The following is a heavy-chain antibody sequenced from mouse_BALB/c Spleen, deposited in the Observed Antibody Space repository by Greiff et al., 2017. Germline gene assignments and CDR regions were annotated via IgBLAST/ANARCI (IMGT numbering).Heavy chain of an antibody. Sequence: QVQLKESGAELMKPGASVKISCKATGYTFSSYWIAWVKQRPGHGLEWIGEILPGSGSTNYNEKFKGKATFTADTSSNTAYMQLSSLTSEDSAVYYCARYYGSSSYAMDYWGQGTSVTVSS. CDR2: ILPGSGST. V-gene: IGHV1-9*01. J-gene: IGHJ4*01. CDR3: ARYYGSSSYAMDY. D-gene: IGHD1-1*01. CDR1: GYTFSSYW.